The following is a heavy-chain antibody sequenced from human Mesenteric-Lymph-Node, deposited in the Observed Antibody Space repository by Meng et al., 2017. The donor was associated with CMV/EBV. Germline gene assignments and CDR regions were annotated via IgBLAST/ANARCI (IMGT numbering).Heavy chain of an antibody. D-gene: IGHD3-9*01. Sequence: VALLQWGGGLLKPSETLSVTCAVYGGSVSGYYWNWIRQSPEKGLEWIGEINHSGSTTYNPSFTSRIIISVDTSTNQISLNMSSVTAADTAVYYCARGSSYDILTGYFDYWGQGALVTVSS. J-gene: IGHJ4*02. V-gene: IGHV4-34*01. CDR2: INHSGST. CDR1: GGSVSGYY. CDR3: ARGSSYDILTGYFDY.